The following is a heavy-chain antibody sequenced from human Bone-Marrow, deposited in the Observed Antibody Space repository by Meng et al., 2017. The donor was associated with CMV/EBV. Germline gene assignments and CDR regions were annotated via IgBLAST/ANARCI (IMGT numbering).Heavy chain of an antibody. D-gene: IGHD1-26*01. CDR1: GFTLSCYW. CDR2: ISGRGGST. J-gene: IGHJ4*02. Sequence: SCAASGFTLSCYWMHWVRPAPGKGLEWVSAISGRGGSTYSADSVKGRFTISRDNSKNTLYLQMNSLRAEDTAVYYCAKVPSGSYPFDYWGQGTLVTVSS. CDR3: AKVPSGSYPFDY. V-gene: IGHV3-23*01.